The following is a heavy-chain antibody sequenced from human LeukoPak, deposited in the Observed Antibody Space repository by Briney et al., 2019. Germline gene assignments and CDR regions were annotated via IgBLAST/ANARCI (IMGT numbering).Heavy chain of an antibody. J-gene: IGHJ4*02. CDR2: ISPSGGST. CDR1: GYTFTSNY. Sequence: ASVKVSCKAFGYTFTSNYMHWVRQAPGQGPEWMGVISPSGGSTTYAQKFQGRVTITADKSTSTAYMELSSLRSEDTAVYYCARDKLGYSYVYFDYWGQGTLVTVSS. CDR3: ARDKLGYSYVYFDY. V-gene: IGHV1-46*01. D-gene: IGHD5-18*01.